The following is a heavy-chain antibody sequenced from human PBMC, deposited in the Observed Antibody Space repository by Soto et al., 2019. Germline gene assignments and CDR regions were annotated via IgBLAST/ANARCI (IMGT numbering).Heavy chain of an antibody. V-gene: IGHV3-48*02. CDR2: ISSSSGTI. D-gene: IGHD4-17*01. Sequence: PGGALRLSFASSGFTLRTYGMNWGRPAPGKGPEWVSFISSSSGTIYYADSVKGRFTISRDNAKNSLYLQMNSLRDEDTAVYYCARDGGRSGDYSYDSWGQGTLVTVSS. CDR3: ARDGGRSGDYSYDS. CDR1: GFTLRTYG. J-gene: IGHJ4*02.